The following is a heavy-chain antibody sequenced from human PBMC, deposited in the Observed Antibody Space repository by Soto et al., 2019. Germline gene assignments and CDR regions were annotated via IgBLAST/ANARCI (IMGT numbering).Heavy chain of an antibody. CDR2: IHTMGIT. CDR3: AREAMSGTYSFDY. J-gene: IGHJ4*02. Sequence: SETLSLTCIVSGGSVSSETHFWSWVRQPPRKGLEWIGYIHTMGITNSSPSLKSRVTISSDTSRNKFSLSPGSVTDADTAVYFCAREAMSGTYSFDYWGPGILVTVSS. CDR1: GGSVSSETHF. D-gene: IGHD1-26*01. V-gene: IGHV4-61*01.